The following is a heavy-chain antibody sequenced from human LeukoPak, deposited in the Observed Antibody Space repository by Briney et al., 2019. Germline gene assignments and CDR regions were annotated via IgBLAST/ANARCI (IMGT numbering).Heavy chain of an antibody. CDR2: VDPEDGET. J-gene: IGHJ4*02. D-gene: IGHD3-22*01. V-gene: IGHV1-69-2*01. CDR3: ATVSGPYDSSGYYSPDY. CDR1: GYTFTDYY. Sequence: GATVKISCKVSGYTFTDYYMHWVQQAPGKGLEWMGLVDPEDGETIYAEKFQGRVTITADTSTDTAYTELSSLRSEDTAVYYCATVSGPYDSSGYYSPDYWGQGTLVTVSS.